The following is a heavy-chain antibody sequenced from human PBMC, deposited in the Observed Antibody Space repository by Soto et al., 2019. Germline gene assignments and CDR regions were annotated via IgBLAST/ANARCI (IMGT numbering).Heavy chain of an antibody. D-gene: IGHD3-3*01. CDR2: ISYDGSIE. J-gene: IGHJ3*01. CDR3: ARSNGYY. V-gene: IGHV3-30-3*01. Sequence: QVQLVEAGVGVVQPGSSVRLSCAASGFVFSSYSMHWVRPAPGKGLEWVSVISYDGSIENYADSVKGRFTISRDNSKNTLYLKMNSLRNEETAVYYGARSNGYYWGQGTMVTVSS. CDR1: GFVFSSYS.